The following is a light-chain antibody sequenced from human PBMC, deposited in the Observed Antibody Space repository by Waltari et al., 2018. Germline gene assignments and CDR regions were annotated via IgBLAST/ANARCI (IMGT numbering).Light chain of an antibody. V-gene: IGLV3-19*01. Sequence: SSELTQDTAVSVALGQTVRITCQGDSLRTYYASWYQQRPGQAPVLVIYGKNNRPSGIPDRFSGSSSGNTASLTISGAKAEDEADYYCNARDSSGNHVLFGGGTKLTVL. CDR3: NARDSSGNHVL. J-gene: IGLJ2*01. CDR2: GKN. CDR1: SLRTYY.